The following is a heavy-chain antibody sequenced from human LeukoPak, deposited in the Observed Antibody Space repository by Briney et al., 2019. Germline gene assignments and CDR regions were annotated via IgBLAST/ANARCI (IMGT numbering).Heavy chain of an antibody. CDR1: GYTFTSYG. Sequence: ASVKVSCKASGYTFTSYGISWVRQALGQGLEWMGWISAYNGNTNYAQKLQGRVTMTTDTSTSTAYMELRSLRSDDTAVYYCARDSRRSPLITTAKGAVDYWGQGTLVTVSS. V-gene: IGHV1-18*01. CDR3: ARDSRRSPLITTAKGAVDY. D-gene: IGHD4-11*01. J-gene: IGHJ4*02. CDR2: ISAYNGNT.